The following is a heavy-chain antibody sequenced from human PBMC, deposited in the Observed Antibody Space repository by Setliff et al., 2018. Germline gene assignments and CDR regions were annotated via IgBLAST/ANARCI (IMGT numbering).Heavy chain of an antibody. CDR3: ARGNMDVVAAGGKYSGMDV. Sequence: ASVKVSCKASGYTFSNYGITWVRQAPGQGLEWMGGTFPMFDRPNYAQKFQARVTITADESTNTAYIEIRSLRSEDTAVYYCARGNMDVVAAGGKYSGMDVWGQGTTVTVSS. CDR2: TFPMFDRP. V-gene: IGHV1-69*13. CDR1: GYTFSNYG. J-gene: IGHJ6*02. D-gene: IGHD6-13*01.